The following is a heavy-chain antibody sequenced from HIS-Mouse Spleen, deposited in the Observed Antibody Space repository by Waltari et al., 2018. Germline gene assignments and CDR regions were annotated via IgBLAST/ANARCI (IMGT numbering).Heavy chain of an antibody. D-gene: IGHD4-17*01. J-gene: IGHJ4*02. Sequence: QLQLQESGPGLVKPSETLSLTCTVSGGSISSSSYYWGWIRQPPGKGLEWIGRIYYSGSTYYNPSLKSRVTISVDTSKNQFSLKLSSVTAADTAVYYCARHPDYGGKSFDYWGQGTLVTVSS. CDR1: GGSISSSSYY. CDR2: IYYSGST. CDR3: ARHPDYGGKSFDY. V-gene: IGHV4-39*01.